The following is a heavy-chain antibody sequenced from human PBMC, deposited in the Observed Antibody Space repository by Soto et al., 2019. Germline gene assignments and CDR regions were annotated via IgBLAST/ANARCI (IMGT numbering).Heavy chain of an antibody. CDR2: VYWSDNK. Sequence: QITLKESGPTLVKPTQTLTLTCTFSGFSLSTSGVGVGWFRQPPGKALEWLALVYWSDNKLYSPSLKSRLTITKDTSKNRVVITMTHRAPVDTPTYYCAHGLEGTCYFDLGGRGTLVTVSS. CDR1: GFSLSTSGVG. CDR3: AHGLEGTCYFDL. V-gene: IGHV2-5*01. J-gene: IGHJ2*01. D-gene: IGHD1-1*01.